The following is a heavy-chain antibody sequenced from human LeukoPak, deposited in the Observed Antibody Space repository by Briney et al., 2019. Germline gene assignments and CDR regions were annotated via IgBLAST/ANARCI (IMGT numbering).Heavy chain of an antibody. CDR3: ASHRRAARTQFDY. V-gene: IGHV4-31*03. CDR1: GGSISSGGYY. CDR2: IYYSGST. D-gene: IGHD6-6*01. Sequence: SQTLSLTCTVSGGSISSGGYYWSWIRQHPGEGLEWIGYIYYSGSTYYNPSLKSRVTISVDTSKNQFSLKLSSVTAADTAVYYCASHRRAARTQFDYWGQGTLVTVSS. J-gene: IGHJ4*02.